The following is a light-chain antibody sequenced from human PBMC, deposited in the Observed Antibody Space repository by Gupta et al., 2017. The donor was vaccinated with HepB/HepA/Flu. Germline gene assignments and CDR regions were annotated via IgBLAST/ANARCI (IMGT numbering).Light chain of an antibody. CDR3: QQSYSTPWT. CDR1: QSISSY. CDR2: AAS. V-gene: IGKV1-39*01. J-gene: IGKJ1*01. Sequence: DSQLTHYPSSPSASAGDRVTITCRASQSISSYLNWDQQKPGKPPKLLIYAASSLQSGVPSRFSGSGSGTDFTLTISSLQPEDFATYYCQQSYSTPWTFGQGTKVEIK.